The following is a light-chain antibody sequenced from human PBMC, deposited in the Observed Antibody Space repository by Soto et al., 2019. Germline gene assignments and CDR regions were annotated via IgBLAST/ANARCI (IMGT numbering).Light chain of an antibody. CDR3: QQYNNWPPWT. CDR1: QSVSNN. V-gene: IGKV3-15*01. CDR2: DAS. Sequence: ILMTQSPATLSVSPGERATLSCRASQSVSNNLAWYQQKPGQAPRLLIYDASTRATGIPARFSGSGSGTEVTLSFSGLQSEDFAVYYRQQYNNWPPWTFGQGTKVESK. J-gene: IGKJ1*01.